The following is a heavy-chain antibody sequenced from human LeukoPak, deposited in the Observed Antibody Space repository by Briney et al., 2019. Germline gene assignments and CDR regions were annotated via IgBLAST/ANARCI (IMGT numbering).Heavy chain of an antibody. V-gene: IGHV3-48*01. CDR3: ARASLGVFDI. CDR2: ISSSRSTI. CDR1: GFTFSSYS. Sequence: GGSLRLSCAASGFTFSSYSMNWVRQAPGKGLEWVLYISSSRSTIYYADSVKGRFTISRDNAKNSLYLQMNSLRAEDTAVYYCARASLGVFDIWGQGTMVTVSS. J-gene: IGHJ3*02.